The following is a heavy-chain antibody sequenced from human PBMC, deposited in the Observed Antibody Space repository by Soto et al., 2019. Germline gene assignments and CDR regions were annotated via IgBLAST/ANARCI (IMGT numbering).Heavy chain of an antibody. V-gene: IGHV3-11*06. CDR3: ARKGGSSWYWFDP. CDR2: ISSSSYT. Sequence: GGSLRLSCAASGFTFSDYYMSWIRQAPGKGLEWVSYISSSSYTNYADSVKGRFTISRDNAKNSLYLQMNSLRAEDTAVYYCARKGGSSWYWFDPWGQGTLVTVS. D-gene: IGHD6-13*01. J-gene: IGHJ5*02. CDR1: GFTFSDYY.